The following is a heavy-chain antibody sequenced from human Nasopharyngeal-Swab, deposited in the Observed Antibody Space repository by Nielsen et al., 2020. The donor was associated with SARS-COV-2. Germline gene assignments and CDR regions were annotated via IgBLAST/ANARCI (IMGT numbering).Heavy chain of an antibody. V-gene: IGHV1-18*01. CDR2: ISAYNGNT. D-gene: IGHD6-19*01. Sequence: ASVKVSCKASGYTFTSYGISWVRQAPGQGLEWMGWISAYNGNTNYAQKFQGRVTITADESTSTAYMELSSLRSEDTAVYYCARDRGAVARNYYYYGMDVWGQGTTVTVSS. CDR3: ARDRGAVARNYYYYGMDV. J-gene: IGHJ6*02. CDR1: GYTFTSYG.